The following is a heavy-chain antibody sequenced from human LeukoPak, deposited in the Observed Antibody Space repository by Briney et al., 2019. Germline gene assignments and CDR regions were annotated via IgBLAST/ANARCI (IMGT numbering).Heavy chain of an antibody. Sequence: PSETLSLTCTVSGGSISSYYWSWIRQPAGKGLEWIGRIYTSGSTNYNPSLKSRVTMSVDTSKNQFSLKLSSVTAADTAVYYCAGEPYYYGSGSENDGLLWGQGTLVTVSS. CDR3: AGEPYYYGSGSENDGLL. D-gene: IGHD3-10*01. CDR1: GGSISSYY. V-gene: IGHV4-4*07. CDR2: IYTSGST. J-gene: IGHJ4*02.